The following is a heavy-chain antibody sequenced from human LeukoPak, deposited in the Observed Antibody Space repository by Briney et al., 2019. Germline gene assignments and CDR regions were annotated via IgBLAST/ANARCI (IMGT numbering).Heavy chain of an antibody. CDR3: ARCRVPHSSSAELDY. D-gene: IGHD6-6*01. V-gene: IGHV3-21*03. Sequence: GGSLRLSCAASGFTYSSYSMHWVRQAPGKGLEWVSSISSSRSYIYYADSLKGRFTISRDNAKNSLYLQMISLRAEDTAVYYGARCRVPHSSSAELDYWGQGTLVTVSS. CDR1: GFTYSSYS. J-gene: IGHJ4*02. CDR2: ISSSRSYI.